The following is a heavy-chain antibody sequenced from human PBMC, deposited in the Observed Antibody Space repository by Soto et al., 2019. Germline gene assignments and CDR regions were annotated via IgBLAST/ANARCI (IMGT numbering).Heavy chain of an antibody. V-gene: IGHV3-15*07. CDR1: GFTITNAW. CDR3: NTYPDFWGGHTPL. J-gene: IGHJ4*02. Sequence: EVQLVESGGGLVKPGGSLGLSCAASGFTITNAWMHWVRQAPGKGLEWVGRVKSKADGETTDYAEPVNGRFTISRDDSRNTLSQQMNSLKIEDTAVYYCNTYPDFWGGHTPLWGQGTLVTVSS. D-gene: IGHD3-3*01. CDR2: VKSKADGETT.